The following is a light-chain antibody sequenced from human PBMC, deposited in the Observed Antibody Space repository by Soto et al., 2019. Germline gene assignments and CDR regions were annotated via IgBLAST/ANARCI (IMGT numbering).Light chain of an antibody. CDR3: QQYESSPRT. Sequence: ETVLTQPPGTLSLSPGERATLSCRASQSVGGSLAWDQQIPGQAPRLLVYHTSNRATGIPDRFSASGSGTDFTLTISRLEPEDFAVYYCQQYESSPRTFGQGTKV. J-gene: IGKJ1*01. CDR2: HTS. CDR1: QSVGGS. V-gene: IGKV3-20*01.